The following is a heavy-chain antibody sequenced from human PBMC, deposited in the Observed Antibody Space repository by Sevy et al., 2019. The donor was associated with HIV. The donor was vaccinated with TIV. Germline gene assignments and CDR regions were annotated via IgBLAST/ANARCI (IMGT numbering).Heavy chain of an antibody. J-gene: IGHJ4*02. V-gene: IGHV3-23*01. CDR3: ARYTGEPYYFEI. CDR2: IRGRNNVT. CDR1: GFTFNNYA. Sequence: GGSLRLSCTASGFTFNNYAMTWVRQAPGKGLEWVSSIRGRNNVTIYAESVRGRFTLSRDISKNTLYLQMNSLRVEDTAVYYCARYTGEPYYFEIWGQGTLVTVSS. D-gene: IGHD3-9*01.